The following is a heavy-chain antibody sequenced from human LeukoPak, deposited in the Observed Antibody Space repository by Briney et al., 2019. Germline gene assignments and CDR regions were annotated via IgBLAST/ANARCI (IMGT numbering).Heavy chain of an antibody. CDR2: ISGSGGST. Sequence: GGSLRLSCAASGFTFSSYAMSWVRQAPGKGLEWVSAISGSGGSTYYADSVKGRFTISRDNSKNSLYLQMNSLRTEDTALYYCAKAVIAAAGCDYWGQGTLVTVSS. CDR1: GFTFSSYA. V-gene: IGHV3-23*01. J-gene: IGHJ4*02. CDR3: AKAVIAAAGCDY. D-gene: IGHD6-13*01.